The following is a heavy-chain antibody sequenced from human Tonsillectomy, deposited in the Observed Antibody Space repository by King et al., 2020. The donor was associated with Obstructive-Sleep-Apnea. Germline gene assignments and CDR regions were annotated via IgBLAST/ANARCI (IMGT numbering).Heavy chain of an antibody. Sequence: QLQESGPGLVKPSQTLSLSCTVSGGSVSSGGFYWSWIRQHPVKGLQWIGYIYYSGNTKYNPSLKGRISLDTSKNQFSLTLSSVTAADTAVYYCARGVHVWSDAFDIWGQGTRVTVSS. V-gene: IGHV4-31*03. J-gene: IGHJ3*02. CDR2: IYYSGNT. D-gene: IGHD3-16*01. CDR1: GGSVSSGGFY. CDR3: ARGVHVWSDAFDI.